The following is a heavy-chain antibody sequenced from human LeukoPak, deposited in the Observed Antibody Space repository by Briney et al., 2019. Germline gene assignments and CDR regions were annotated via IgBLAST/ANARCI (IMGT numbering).Heavy chain of an antibody. D-gene: IGHD7-27*01. Sequence: GSLRLSCAASGFTFSSYGMHWARQAPGKGLEWVGRIKRRADGGTADYAAPVEGRFTISRDDSKNTLYLQMNSLKTEDTAVYYCTTGNWGPYWGQGTLVTVSS. J-gene: IGHJ4*02. CDR3: TTGNWGPY. CDR1: GFTFSSYG. V-gene: IGHV3-15*07. CDR2: IKRRADGGTA.